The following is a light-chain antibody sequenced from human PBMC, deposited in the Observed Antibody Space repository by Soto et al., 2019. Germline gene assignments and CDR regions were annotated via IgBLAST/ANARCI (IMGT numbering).Light chain of an antibody. V-gene: IGKV2D-29*02. CDR1: QSLLHSTGETF. CDR2: EVF. CDR3: MKRTTLPPT. J-gene: IGKJ5*01. Sequence: DIVMTQTPLSPSVALGQPASISCKSSQSLLHSTGETFLFCYLQKPGQYPQRLLYEVFTRVSGGADRCSGSRSGREFTTEKIRVETDEDGSDYYMKRTTLPPTFGQGTRLEI.